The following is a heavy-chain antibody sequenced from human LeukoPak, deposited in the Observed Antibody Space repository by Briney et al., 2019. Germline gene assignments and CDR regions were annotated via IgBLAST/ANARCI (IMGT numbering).Heavy chain of an antibody. CDR3: AREILGYYYMDV. Sequence: SETLSLTCTVSGGSINNYYWNWIRQPAGKGLEWIGYIYYSGSTNYNPSLKSRVTMSVDTSKNQFSLKLSSVTAADTAVYYCAREILGYYYMDVWGRGTTVTVS. V-gene: IGHV4-59*12. CDR2: IYYSGST. CDR1: GGSINNYY. D-gene: IGHD2-21*01. J-gene: IGHJ6*03.